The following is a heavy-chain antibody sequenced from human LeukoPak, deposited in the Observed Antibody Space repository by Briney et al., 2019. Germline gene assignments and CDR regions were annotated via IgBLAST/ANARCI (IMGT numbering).Heavy chain of an antibody. CDR1: GGSISGYY. V-gene: IGHV4-59*08. CDR2: IYYSGST. CDR3: ARLGGYEFDY. D-gene: IGHD5-12*01. Sequence: PSETLSLTCTVSGGSISGYYWSWIRQPPGKGLEWIGYIYYSGSTNYNPSLKSRVTISVDTSKNQFSLKLSSVTAADTAVYYCARLGGYEFDYWGQGTLVTVSS. J-gene: IGHJ4*02.